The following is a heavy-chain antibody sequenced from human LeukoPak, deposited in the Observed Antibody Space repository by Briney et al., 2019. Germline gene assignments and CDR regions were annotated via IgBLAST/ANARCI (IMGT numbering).Heavy chain of an antibody. J-gene: IGHJ3*02. CDR3: ASFGILVSWGAFDI. CDR1: EFTFSNNW. Sequence: GSLRLSCAASEFTFSNNWMSWVRQAPGKGPEWVASIKEDGSIKYYVDSVKGRFTISRDNAKNSLYLQMSSLRAEDTAVYYCASFGILVSWGAFDIWGQGTMVTVSS. D-gene: IGHD5/OR15-5a*01. CDR2: IKEDGSIK. V-gene: IGHV3-7*01.